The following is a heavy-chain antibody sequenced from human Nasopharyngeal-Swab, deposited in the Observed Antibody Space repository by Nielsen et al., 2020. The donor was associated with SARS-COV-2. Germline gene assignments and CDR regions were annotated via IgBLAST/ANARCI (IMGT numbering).Heavy chain of an antibody. CDR1: GFTFSSYS. CDR3: ARGVEVGVPYYYYGMDV. V-gene: IGHV3-21*01. CDR2: ISSSSSYI. D-gene: IGHD3-3*01. J-gene: IGHJ6*02. Sequence: GESLKISCAASGFTFSSYSMNWVRQAPGKGLEWVSSISSSSSYIYYADSVKGRFTIYRDNAKNSLYLQMNSLRAEDTAVYYCARGVEVGVPYYYYGMDVWGQGTTVTVSS.